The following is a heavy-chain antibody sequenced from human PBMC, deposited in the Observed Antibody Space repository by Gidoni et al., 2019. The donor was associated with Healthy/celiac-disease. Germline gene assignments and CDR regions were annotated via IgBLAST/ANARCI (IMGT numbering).Heavy chain of an antibody. CDR2: ISAYNGNT. D-gene: IGHD3-22*01. CDR1: GYTLTTYG. V-gene: IGHV1-18*01. J-gene: IGHJ4*02. Sequence: QVQLVQSGAEVKKPGASVKVYCKASGYTLTTYGISWVRQAPGQGLEWMGWISAYNGNTNYAQKLQGRVTMTTDTSTSTAYMELRSLRSDDTAVYYCARVLRYYYDSSGYYPPDYWGQGTLVTVSS. CDR3: ARVLRYYYDSSGYYPPDY.